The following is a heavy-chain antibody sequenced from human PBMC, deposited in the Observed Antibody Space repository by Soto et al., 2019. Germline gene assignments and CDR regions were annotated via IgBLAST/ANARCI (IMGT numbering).Heavy chain of an antibody. J-gene: IGHJ4*02. CDR2: ISGSGGST. D-gene: IGHD6-13*01. Sequence: GGSLRLSCAASGFTFKSYAMIWVRQAAGKGLEWVSSISGSGGSTYYADSVGGRFTLSRDNSKNTLYLQMNSLRAEDTAVYYCAKGLAAAGTPSYFDCWGQGTLVTVSS. CDR3: AKGLAAAGTPSYFDC. V-gene: IGHV3-23*01. CDR1: GFTFKSYA.